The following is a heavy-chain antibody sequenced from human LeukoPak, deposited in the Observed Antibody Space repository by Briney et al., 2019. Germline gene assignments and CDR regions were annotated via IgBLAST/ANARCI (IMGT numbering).Heavy chain of an antibody. CDR3: ARETILAVAGDF. CDR2: ISSTGITM. J-gene: IGHJ4*02. V-gene: IGHV3-48*01. D-gene: IGHD6-19*01. CDR1: GFTFNRNN. Sequence: GGSLRLSCAASGFTFNRNNMNWVRQAPGKGLEWVSYISSTGITMYYADSVKGRFTISRDNAKNSLYLQVNGLRADDTAVYYCARETILAVAGDFWGQGTLVTVSS.